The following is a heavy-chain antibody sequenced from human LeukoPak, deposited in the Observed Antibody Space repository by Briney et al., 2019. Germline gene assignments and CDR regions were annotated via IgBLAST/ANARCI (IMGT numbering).Heavy chain of an antibody. CDR2: MYYTGRT. V-gene: IGHV4-59*01. D-gene: IGHD5-24*01. J-gene: IGHJ4*02. CDR1: GDSMSYYY. CDR3: TRITIHGNSDY. Sequence: PSETLSLTCTVSGDSMSYYYWSWIRQTPGKGLERLGYMYYTGRTKYNPSLKSRVTFSLDMSKNQFSLKLDSVTAADTAMYYCTRITIHGNSDYWGQGTLVTVSS.